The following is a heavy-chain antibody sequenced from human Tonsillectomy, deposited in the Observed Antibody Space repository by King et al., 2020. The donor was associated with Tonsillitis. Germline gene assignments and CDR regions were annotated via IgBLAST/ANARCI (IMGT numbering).Heavy chain of an antibody. D-gene: IGHD3-3*01. CDR2: IRYDGSNK. V-gene: IGHV3-30*02. Sequence: VQLVESGGGVVQPGGSLRLSCAASGFTFSSYGMHWVRQAPGKGLEWVAFIRYDGSNKYYADSVKGRFTISRDNSKNTMYLQMKRLRAEDTAVYYCAKDTAYYDFWSGSSGNDYWGQGTLVTVSS. CDR1: GFTFSSYG. J-gene: IGHJ4*02. CDR3: AKDTAYYDFWSGSSGNDY.